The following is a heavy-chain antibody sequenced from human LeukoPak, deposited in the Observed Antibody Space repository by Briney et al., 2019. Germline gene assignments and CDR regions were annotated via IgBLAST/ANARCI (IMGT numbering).Heavy chain of an antibody. Sequence: ASVTVSCKASGYTFTSYYMHWVRQAPGQGVEWMGWISAYSGNTNYAQNLQGRVTMTTDTSTSTAYMELRSLRSDDTAVYFCATGVRWDFDYWGQGSLVTVSS. CDR2: ISAYSGNT. J-gene: IGHJ4*02. CDR1: GYTFTSYY. V-gene: IGHV1-18*04. D-gene: IGHD4-23*01. CDR3: ATGVRWDFDY.